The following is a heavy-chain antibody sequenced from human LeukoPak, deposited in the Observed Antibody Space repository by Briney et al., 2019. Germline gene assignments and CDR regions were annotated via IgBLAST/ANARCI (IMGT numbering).Heavy chain of an antibody. J-gene: IGHJ4*02. Sequence: GGSLSLSCAASGFTFNSAWMNWVRHAPGKGLEWVGRIKSKIDGGTIDYTATVKGRFTISRDDSKNTVYMQMNSLKTEDTAVYYCATQGYCSGNTCEAFDYWGQGTLVTVSS. V-gene: IGHV3-15*01. CDR3: ATQGYCSGNTCEAFDY. CDR2: IKSKIDGGTI. D-gene: IGHD2-15*01. CDR1: GFTFNSAW.